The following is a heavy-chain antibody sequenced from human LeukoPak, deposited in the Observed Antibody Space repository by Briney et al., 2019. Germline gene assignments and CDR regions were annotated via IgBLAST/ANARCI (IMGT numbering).Heavy chain of an antibody. Sequence: SETLSLTCTVSGGSISGYYWSWIRQPPGKGLEWIGYIYYSGSTNYNPSLKSRVTISVDTSKNQFSLKLSSVTAADTAVYYCASRSPDNWFDPWGQGTLVTVSS. CDR1: GGSISGYY. D-gene: IGHD2-15*01. CDR3: ASRSPDNWFDP. V-gene: IGHV4-59*01. CDR2: IYYSGST. J-gene: IGHJ5*02.